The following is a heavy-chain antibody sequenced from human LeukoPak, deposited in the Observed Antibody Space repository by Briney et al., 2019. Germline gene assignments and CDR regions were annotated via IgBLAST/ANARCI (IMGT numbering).Heavy chain of an antibody. V-gene: IGHV4-31*03. CDR1: GGSISSGGYY. D-gene: IGHD3-10*01. J-gene: IGHJ5*02. CDR3: ARHLITEYYYGSGSLRLGPDWFDP. CDR2: IYYSGST. Sequence: PSETLSLTCTVSGGSISSGGYYWSWIRQHPGKGLEWIGYIYYSGSTYYNPSLKSRVTISVDTSKNQFSLKLSSVTAADTAVYYCARHLITEYYYGSGSLRLGPDWFDPWGQGTLVTVSS.